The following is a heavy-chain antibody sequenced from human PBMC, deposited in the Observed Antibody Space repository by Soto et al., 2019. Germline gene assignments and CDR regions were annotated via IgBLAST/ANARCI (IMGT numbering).Heavy chain of an antibody. CDR1: GFPFSIYS. D-gene: IGHD6-19*01. CDR2: ITSDTNTI. CDR3: ARSVEGHFDY. J-gene: IGHJ4*02. Sequence: EVQLVESGGGLVQPGGSLRLTCVASGFPFSIYSMNWVRQAPGKGLEWSSYITSDTNTIKYAHSVKGRFTISRDNAKNLVYLQMNSLRDEDTAVYFCARSVEGHFDYWGQGTVVTVSS. V-gene: IGHV3-48*02.